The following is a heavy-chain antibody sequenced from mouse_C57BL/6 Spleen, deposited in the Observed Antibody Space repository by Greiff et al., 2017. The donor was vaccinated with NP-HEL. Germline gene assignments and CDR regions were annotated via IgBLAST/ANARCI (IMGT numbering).Heavy chain of an antibody. Sequence: QVQLQQSGPELVKPGASVKISCKASGYAFSSSWMNWVRQRPGKGLEWIGRIYPGDGDTNYNGKFKAKATLTADKSSSTAYMQLSSLTSEDSAVYFWAREAYDCFPYYAMDYWGQGTSVTVSS. CDR1: GYAFSSSW. CDR3: AREAYDCFPYYAMDY. CDR2: IYPGDGDT. V-gene: IGHV1-82*01. D-gene: IGHD2-3*01. J-gene: IGHJ4*01.